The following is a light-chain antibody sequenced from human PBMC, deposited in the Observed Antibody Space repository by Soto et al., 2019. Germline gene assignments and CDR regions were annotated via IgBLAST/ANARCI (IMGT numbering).Light chain of an antibody. CDR1: HNIERW. CDR2: DAS. CDR3: QQYETFSGT. Sequence: IQMTQSPSTLSASVGDRVTITCRASHNIERWMAWYQQKPGEAPKLLIYDASALPRGVPSRFSGSGSGTKFTLTIASLQPDDFATYYCQQYETFSGTFGPGTKVDI. V-gene: IGKV1-5*01. J-gene: IGKJ1*01.